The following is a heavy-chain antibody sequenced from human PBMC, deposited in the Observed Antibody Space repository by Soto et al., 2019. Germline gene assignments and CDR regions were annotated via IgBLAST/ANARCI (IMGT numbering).Heavy chain of an antibody. CDR2: IYYSGST. D-gene: IGHD3-3*02. CDR1: GGSVSSGSYY. CDR3: ARGVLGDYYYYYGMDV. J-gene: IGHJ6*02. V-gene: IGHV4-61*01. Sequence: PSETLSLTCTVSGGSVSSGSYYWSWIRQPPGKGLEWIGYIYYSGSTNYNPSLKSRVTISVDTSKNQFSLKLSSVTAADTAVYYCARGVLGDYYYYYGMDVWGQGTTVTVSS.